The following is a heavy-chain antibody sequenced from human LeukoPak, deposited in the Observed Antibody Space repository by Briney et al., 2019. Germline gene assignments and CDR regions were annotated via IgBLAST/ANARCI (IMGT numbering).Heavy chain of an antibody. J-gene: IGHJ3*02. CDR2: IYYSGST. D-gene: IGHD6-19*01. V-gene: IGHV4-39*01. Sequence: SETLSLTCTVSGGSIGSTNYYWGWIRQPPGKGLEWIANIYYSGSTYYNPSLKSRVTISVDTSKNQFSLRLNSVTAADTSIYYCARIPTNAVPSAHNGFDIWGQGTMLTVSS. CDR3: ARIPTNAVPSAHNGFDI. CDR1: GGSIGSTNYY.